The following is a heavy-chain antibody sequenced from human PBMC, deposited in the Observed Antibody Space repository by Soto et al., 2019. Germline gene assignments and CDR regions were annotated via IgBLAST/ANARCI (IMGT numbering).Heavy chain of an antibody. V-gene: IGHV1-69*08. Sequence: QVQLVQSGAEVKKPGSSVKVSCKASGGTFSSYTISWVRQAPGQGLEWMGRIIPILGIANYAQKFQGRVTITADKSTSTAYMELSSLRSEDTAVYYCARDLIAVARLSNWFDPWGQGTLVTVSS. J-gene: IGHJ5*02. D-gene: IGHD6-19*01. CDR3: ARDLIAVARLSNWFDP. CDR2: IIPILGIA. CDR1: GGTFSSYT.